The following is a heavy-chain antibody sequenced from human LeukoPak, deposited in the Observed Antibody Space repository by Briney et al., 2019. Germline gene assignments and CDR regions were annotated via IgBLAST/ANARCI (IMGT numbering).Heavy chain of an antibody. Sequence: PGRSLRLSCAASGFTFSSYGMHWVRQAPGKGLEWVAVISYDGTNKNYADSVKGRFTISRDNSKNTLDLQMDSLRAEDTGVYSCARVRSWAYPEDAFDIWGQGTMVIVSS. D-gene: IGHD3-16*01. CDR2: ISYDGTNK. CDR3: ARVRSWAYPEDAFDI. V-gene: IGHV3-30*19. J-gene: IGHJ3*02. CDR1: GFTFSSYG.